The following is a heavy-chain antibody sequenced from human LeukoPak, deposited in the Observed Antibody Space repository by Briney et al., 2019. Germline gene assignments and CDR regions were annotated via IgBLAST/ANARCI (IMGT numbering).Heavy chain of an antibody. Sequence: SQTLSLTCTVSGGSISSGSYYWSWIRQPAGKGLEWIGRIYTSGSTNYKPPLKSRDSILVKKNQNQFSLKLSSVTAADTAVYYCAADYYDSSGYYYVGAFDIWGQGTMVTVSS. CDR1: GGSISSGSYY. CDR2: IYTSGST. CDR3: AADYYDSSGYYYVGAFDI. V-gene: IGHV4-61*02. J-gene: IGHJ3*02. D-gene: IGHD3-22*01.